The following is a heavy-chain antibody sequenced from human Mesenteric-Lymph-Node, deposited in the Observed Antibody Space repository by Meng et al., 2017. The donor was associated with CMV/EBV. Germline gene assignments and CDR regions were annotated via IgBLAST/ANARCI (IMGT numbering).Heavy chain of an antibody. CDR1: GDSVSSNSAA. CDR2: TYYRSKWYN. J-gene: IGHJ4*02. D-gene: IGHD6-19*01. Sequence: SCAISGDSVSSNSAAWNWIRQSPSRGLEWLGRTYYRSKWYNDYAVSVKSRITINPDTSKNQFSLQLNSVTPEDTAVYYCARAWLAEYYFDYWGQGTLVTVSS. CDR3: ARAWLAEYYFDY. V-gene: IGHV6-1*01.